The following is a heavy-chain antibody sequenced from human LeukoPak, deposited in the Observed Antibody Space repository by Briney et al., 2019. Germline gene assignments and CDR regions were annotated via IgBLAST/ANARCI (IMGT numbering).Heavy chain of an antibody. CDR1: GGSISSSSYY. Sequence: PSETLSVTCTVSGGSISSSSYYWGWIRQPPGKGLEWIGSIYYSGSTYYNPSLKSRVTISVDTSKNQFSLKLSSVTAADTAVYYCASYRIAVAGTANWGQGTLVTVSS. CDR2: IYYSGST. J-gene: IGHJ4*02. D-gene: IGHD6-19*01. CDR3: ASYRIAVAGTAN. V-gene: IGHV4-39*01.